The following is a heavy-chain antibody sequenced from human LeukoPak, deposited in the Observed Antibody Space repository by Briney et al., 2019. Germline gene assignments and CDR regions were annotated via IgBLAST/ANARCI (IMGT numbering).Heavy chain of an antibody. J-gene: IGHJ5*02. D-gene: IGHD2-8*01. CDR2: VYYSGST. CDR1: SGSIGSSSNY. CDR3: ARASFNVVFGNWFDP. Sequence: KSSETLSLTCTVSSGSIGSSSNYWGWIRQAPGKGLEWIGNVYYSGSTFYNPSLKSRVTISVDTSKNQFSLKLRSVTAADTAIYYCARASFNVVFGNWFDPWGQGTLVTVSS. V-gene: IGHV4-39*01.